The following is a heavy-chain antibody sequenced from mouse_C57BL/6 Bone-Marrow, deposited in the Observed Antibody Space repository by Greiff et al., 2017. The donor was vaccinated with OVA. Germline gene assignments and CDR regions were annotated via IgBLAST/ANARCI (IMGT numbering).Heavy chain of an antibody. CDR2: IDPANGNT. J-gene: IGHJ3*01. Sequence: EVKLQESVAGLVRPGASVKLSCTASGFNIKNTYMHWVKQRPEQGLEWIGRIDPANGNTNYAPKFQGKATITADTSSNTAYLQLRSLTSEDTAIYYCAPYYDYDGFAYWGQGTLVTVSA. D-gene: IGHD2-4*01. CDR1: GFNIKNTY. CDR3: APYYDYDGFAY. V-gene: IGHV14-3*01.